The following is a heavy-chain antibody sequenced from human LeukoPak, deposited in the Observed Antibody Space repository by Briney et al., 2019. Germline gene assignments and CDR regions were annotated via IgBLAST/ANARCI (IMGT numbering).Heavy chain of an antibody. CDR3: ARAYNSHYDY. CDR1: GFTFSSHW. CDR2: IKSDGSST. D-gene: IGHD1-1*01. V-gene: IGHV3-74*01. Sequence: GGSLRLSCAASGFTFSSHWMHWVRQAPGTGLVCVSRIKSDGSSTSYADSVKGRFTISRDDAKNTLYLQMNSLRAEHTAVYYCARAYNSHYDYWGQGALVTVSS. J-gene: IGHJ4*02.